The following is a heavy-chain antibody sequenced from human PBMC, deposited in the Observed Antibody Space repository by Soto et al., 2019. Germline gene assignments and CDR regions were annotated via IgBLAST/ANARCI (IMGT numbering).Heavy chain of an antibody. CDR2: ISYGGANN. CDR1: GFTFNSHA. Sequence: QVQLVESGGGVVQPGRSLRLTCAVSGFTFNSHAMHWVRQAPGKGLEWVAVISYGGANNYYADSVKGRFTISRDNSQNTLFLQMNSLRPEDTAVYYCERGPRSCSYTSCYTIDYWGQGTLVTVSS. V-gene: IGHV3-30*03. D-gene: IGHD2-2*02. J-gene: IGHJ4*02. CDR3: ERGPRSCSYTSCYTIDY.